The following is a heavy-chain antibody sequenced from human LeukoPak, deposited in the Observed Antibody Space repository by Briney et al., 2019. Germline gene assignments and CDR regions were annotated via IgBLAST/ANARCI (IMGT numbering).Heavy chain of an antibody. CDR3: ARSGYSYGYEVGY. D-gene: IGHD5-18*01. CDR1: GFTFSSYS. J-gene: IGHJ4*02. Sequence: GGSLRLSCAASGFTFSSYSMNWVRQAPGKGLEWVSSISSSSSYIYYADSVKGRFTISRDNAKNSLYLQMNSLRAKDTAVYYCARSGYSYGYEVGYWGQGTLVTVSS. CDR2: ISSSSSYI. V-gene: IGHV3-21*01.